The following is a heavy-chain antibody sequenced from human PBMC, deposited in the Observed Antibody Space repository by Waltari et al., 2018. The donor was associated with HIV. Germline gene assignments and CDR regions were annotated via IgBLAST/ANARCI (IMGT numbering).Heavy chain of an antibody. CDR1: GFSFSSYA. J-gene: IGHJ4*02. Sequence: EVQLVESGGGLAKPGGSRRLSCAASGFSFSSYAMNWVRRAPGKGLEWIAYISRSSDYIYYADSIKGRFTISRDNAKNSVFIHMDNLRDVDTAVYYCTATVTTRGTFDYWGQGTAVPVS. D-gene: IGHD4-17*01. CDR2: ISRSSDYI. CDR3: TATVTTRGTFDY. V-gene: IGHV3-21*06.